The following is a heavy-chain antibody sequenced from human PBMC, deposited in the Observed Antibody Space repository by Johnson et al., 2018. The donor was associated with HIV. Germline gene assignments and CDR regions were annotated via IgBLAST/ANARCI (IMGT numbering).Heavy chain of an antibody. Sequence: MSWVRQAPGKGLEWVSAISGTGRTTHYADSVKGRFTLSRDNAKNSLYLQMNSLRAEDTAVYYCASGDAFDIWGQGTMVTVSS. J-gene: IGHJ3*02. CDR2: ISGTGRTT. V-gene: IGHV3-23*01. CDR3: ASGDAFDI. D-gene: IGHD1-26*01.